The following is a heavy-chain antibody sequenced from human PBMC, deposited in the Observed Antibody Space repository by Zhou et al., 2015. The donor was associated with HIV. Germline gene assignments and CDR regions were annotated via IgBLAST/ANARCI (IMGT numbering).Heavy chain of an antibody. Sequence: QVQLVQSGADVKSPGTSVKVSCKSSGYIFTDYYIHWVRQAPGQGLEWMGRINPNNGATNYAQRFQGRVTLTKDTSLTTTYLDLSGLRSDDTALYYCAREKVVAKDFDYWGRGNPGHRLP. D-gene: IGHD2-15*01. CDR1: GYIFTDYY. V-gene: IGHV1-2*06. J-gene: IGHJ4*02. CDR3: AREKVVAKDFDY. CDR2: INPNNGAT.